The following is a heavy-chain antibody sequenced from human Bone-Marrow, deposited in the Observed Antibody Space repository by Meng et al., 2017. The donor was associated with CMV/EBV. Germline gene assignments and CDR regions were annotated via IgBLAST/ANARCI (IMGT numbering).Heavy chain of an antibody. CDR1: GGSFSGYY. V-gene: IGHV4-34*01. CDR3: AKDEGLGAFDI. D-gene: IGHD7-27*01. J-gene: IGHJ3*02. Sequence: SETLSLTCAVYGGSFSGYYWSWIRQPPGKGLEWIGEINHSGSTNYNPSLKSRVTISVDTSKNQFSLKLSSVTAADTAVYYCAKDEGLGAFDIWDQGTMVTF. CDR2: INHSGST.